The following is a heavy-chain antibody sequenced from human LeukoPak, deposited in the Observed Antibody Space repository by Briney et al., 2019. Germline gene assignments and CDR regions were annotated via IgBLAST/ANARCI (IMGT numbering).Heavy chain of an antibody. Sequence: GGSLRLSCAASAFTFSSYGMHWVRQAPGKGLEWVAYIQYDRTNEQYAHSVKGRFRISRDNSNNILYLQMNSLRAEDTAVYYCARLVGDAFDIWGQGTMVTVSS. CDR1: AFTFSSYG. V-gene: IGHV3-30*02. D-gene: IGHD1-26*01. CDR3: ARLVGDAFDI. J-gene: IGHJ3*02. CDR2: IQYDRTNE.